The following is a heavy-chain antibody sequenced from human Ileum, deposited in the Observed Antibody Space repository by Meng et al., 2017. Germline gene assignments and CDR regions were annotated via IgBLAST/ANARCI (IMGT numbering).Heavy chain of an antibody. CDR3: VSERRRSYFFDY. J-gene: IGHJ4*02. V-gene: IGHV4-30-4*01. CDR1: GGSITSGDYY. CDR2: IFYTGAT. Sequence: QVQLQESGPGLVKPSQTLSLNCTASGGSITSGDYYWSWIRQPPGRGLEWIGYIFYTGATYSNPSLKSRVTVSLDTSKSQFSLKLSSVTAADTAIYYCVSERRRSYFFDYWGQGTLVTVSS.